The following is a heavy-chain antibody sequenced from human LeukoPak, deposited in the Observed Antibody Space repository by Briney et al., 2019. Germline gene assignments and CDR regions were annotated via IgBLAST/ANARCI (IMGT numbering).Heavy chain of an antibody. D-gene: IGHD2-8*01. CDR3: ARAEDCTNGVCYTSIDY. J-gene: IGHJ4*02. CDR2: INPNSGGT. CDR1: GYTFTGYY. Sequence: ASVKVSCKASGYTFTGYYMHWVRQAPGQGLEWMGWINPNSGGTNYAQKLQGRVTMTTDTSTSTAYMELRSLRSDDTAVYYCARAEDCTNGVCYTSIDYWGQGTLVTVSS. V-gene: IGHV1-2*02.